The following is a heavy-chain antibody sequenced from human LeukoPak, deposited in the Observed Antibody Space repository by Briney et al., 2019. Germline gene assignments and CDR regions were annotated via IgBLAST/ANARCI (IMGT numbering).Heavy chain of an antibody. CDR2: IIPIFGTA. CDR3: ARSSASVVPAAIYAFDI. V-gene: IGHV1-69*13. J-gene: IGHJ3*02. CDR1: GGTFSSYA. D-gene: IGHD2-2*01. Sequence: SVKVSCKASGGTFSSYAISWVRQAPGQGLEWMGGIIPIFGTANYAQKFQGRVTITADESTSTAYMELSSLRSEDTAVYYCARSSASVVPAAIYAFDIWGQGTMVTVSS.